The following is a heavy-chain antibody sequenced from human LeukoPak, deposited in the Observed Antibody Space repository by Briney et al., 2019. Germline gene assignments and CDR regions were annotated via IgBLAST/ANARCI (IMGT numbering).Heavy chain of an antibody. CDR2: ISSSSSYI. J-gene: IGHJ4*02. V-gene: IGHV3-21*01. Sequence: GSLKLSFAASGFHFSSYSMNWVRPAPGKGLEWVPSISSSSSYIYYADSVKGRFTISRDNAKNSLYLQMNSLRAEDTAVYYCATETYYYYDSSGEDYWGQGTLVTVSS. CDR3: ATETYYYYDSSGEDY. CDR1: GFHFSSYS. D-gene: IGHD3-22*01.